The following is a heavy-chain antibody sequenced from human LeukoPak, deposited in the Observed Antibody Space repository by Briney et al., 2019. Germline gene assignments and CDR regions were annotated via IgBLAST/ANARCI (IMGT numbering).Heavy chain of an antibody. V-gene: IGHV3-30*03. CDR2: ISYDGSNK. J-gene: IGHJ3*02. Sequence: PGRSLRLSCAASGFTFSSYGMHWVRQAPGKGLERVAVISYDGSNKYYADSVKGRFTISRDNSKNTLYLQMNSLRAEDTAMYYCASHISGDEAFDIWGQGTMVTVSS. CDR3: ASHISGDEAFDI. CDR1: GFTFSSYG. D-gene: IGHD6-19*01.